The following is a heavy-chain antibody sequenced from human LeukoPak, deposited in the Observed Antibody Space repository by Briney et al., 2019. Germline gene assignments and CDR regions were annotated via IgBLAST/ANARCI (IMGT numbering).Heavy chain of an antibody. Sequence: SETLSLTCTVSGGFISSSSYYWGWIRQPPGKGLEWIGSIYYSGSTYYNPSLKSRVTISVDTSKNQFSLKLSSVTAADTAVYYCARGTPAAPFDPWGQGTLVTVSS. CDR3: ARGTPAAPFDP. J-gene: IGHJ5*02. V-gene: IGHV4-39*07. D-gene: IGHD2-2*01. CDR1: GGFISSSSYY. CDR2: IYYSGST.